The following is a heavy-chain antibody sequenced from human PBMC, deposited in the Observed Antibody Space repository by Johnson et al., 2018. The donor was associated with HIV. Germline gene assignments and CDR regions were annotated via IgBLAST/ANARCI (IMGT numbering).Heavy chain of an antibody. CDR2: ISSSGSTI. CDR3: ATRDPTYRPGAFDL. CDR1: GFTFSDYY. Sequence: QVQLVESGGGLVKPGGSLRLSCAASGFTFSDYYMSWIRQAPGKGLEWVSCISSSGSTIYYADAVKGRFIISRYNAKNSLYLQMNSLRAEDTAVYYCATRDPTYRPGAFDLWGQGTMVTVSS. V-gene: IGHV3-11*04. D-gene: IGHD1-14*01. J-gene: IGHJ3*01.